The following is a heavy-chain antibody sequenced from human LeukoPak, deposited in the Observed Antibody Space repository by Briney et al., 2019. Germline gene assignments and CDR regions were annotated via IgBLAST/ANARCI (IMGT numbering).Heavy chain of an antibody. CDR2: MNPNSGNT. CDR3: ARVTDKVAGNWFDP. Sequence: GASVKVSCKASGYTFTSYDINWVRQATGQGLEWMGWMNPNSGNTGYAQKFQGRVTMTRNTSISTAYMELSRLRSDDTAVYYCARVTDKVAGNWFDPWGQGTLVTVSS. V-gene: IGHV1-8*01. J-gene: IGHJ5*02. CDR1: GYTFTSYD. D-gene: IGHD6-19*01.